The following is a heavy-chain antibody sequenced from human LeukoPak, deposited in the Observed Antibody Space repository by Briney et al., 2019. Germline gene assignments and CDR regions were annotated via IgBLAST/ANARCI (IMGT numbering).Heavy chain of an antibody. V-gene: IGHV4-59*11. D-gene: IGHD2/OR15-2a*01. CDR3: ARERLIAGSTVFDY. J-gene: IGHJ4*02. Sequence: SETLSLTCTVSGDSISSHYWSWIRQPPGKGLEWIGCIYCSGSTNYNPSLKSRITISVDTSNNQSSLKLSSVTAADTAVYYCARERLIAGSTVFDYWGQGTLVTVSS. CDR1: GDSISSHY. CDR2: IYCSGST.